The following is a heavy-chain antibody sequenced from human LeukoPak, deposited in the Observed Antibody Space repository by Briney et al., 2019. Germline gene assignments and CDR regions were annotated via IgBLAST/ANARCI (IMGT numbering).Heavy chain of an antibody. V-gene: IGHV4-34*01. D-gene: IGHD5-18*01. Sequence: PSETLSLTCAVYGGSFSDYSWTWIRQPPGKGLEWIGEINQSGGTNHNPSLMSRVIMSVDTSKNQISLKVSSVTAADTAVYYCARVGYSFSINDWSRTGLGAYPTEYYYMDVWGKGTTVTVSS. J-gene: IGHJ6*03. CDR2: INQSGGT. CDR1: GGSFSDYS. CDR3: ARVGYSFSINDWSRTGLGAYPTEYYYMDV.